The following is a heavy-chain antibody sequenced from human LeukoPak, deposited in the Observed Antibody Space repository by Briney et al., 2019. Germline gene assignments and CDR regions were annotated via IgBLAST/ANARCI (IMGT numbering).Heavy chain of an antibody. D-gene: IGHD2-15*01. CDR1: GFTFSTYA. J-gene: IGHJ4*02. Sequence: EGSLRLSCAASGFTFSTYAMTWVRQAPGKGLVWVSVISGSGGTTYYADSVKGRFTLSRDNSKNSLYPQMNSLRAEDTAVYYCAKSIGGVVVVAADYWGQGTLVTVSS. V-gene: IGHV3-23*01. CDR2: ISGSGGTT. CDR3: AKSIGGVVVVAADY.